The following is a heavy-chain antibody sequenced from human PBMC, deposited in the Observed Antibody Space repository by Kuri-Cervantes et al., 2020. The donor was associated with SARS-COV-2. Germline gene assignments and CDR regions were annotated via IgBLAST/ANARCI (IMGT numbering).Heavy chain of an antibody. CDR3: ARAEDIVVVPAAIDV. D-gene: IGHD2-2*01. J-gene: IGHJ6*02. Sequence: GESLKISCAASGFTFSSYGMHWVRQAPGKGLEWVAVISYDGSNKYYADSVKGRFTISRDNAKNSLYLQMNSLRAEDTAVYYCARAEDIVVVPAAIDVWGQGTTVTVSS. CDR1: GFTFSSYG. CDR2: ISYDGSNK. V-gene: IGHV3-30*03.